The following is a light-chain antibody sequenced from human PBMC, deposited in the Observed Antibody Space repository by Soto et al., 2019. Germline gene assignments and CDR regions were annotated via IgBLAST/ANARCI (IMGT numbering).Light chain of an antibody. J-gene: IGLJ2*01. V-gene: IGLV2-14*01. CDR2: QVS. Sequence: QSALTQPASVSGSPGQSITISCTGTSSDIGGYNSVSWYQHHPGKAPKLIVFQVSFRPSAVSDRFSGSKSDNTASLTISGLQTEDEADYYCSSYTITSTLVIFGGGTQLTVL. CDR1: SSDIGGYNS. CDR3: SSYTITSTLVI.